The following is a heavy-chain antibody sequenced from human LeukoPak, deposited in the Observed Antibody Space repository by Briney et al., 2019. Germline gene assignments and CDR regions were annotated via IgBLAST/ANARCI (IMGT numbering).Heavy chain of an antibody. CDR3: ASNRYTTSRLDP. Sequence: PPETLSLTCTVSGGSISSYYWSWIRQPPGKGLEWIGYIYYSGSSYYNPSLKSRVTILIDGSKNQFSLKLSSVTAADTAVYYCASNRYTTSRLDPWGQGTLVTVSS. CDR2: IYYSGSS. J-gene: IGHJ5*02. V-gene: IGHV4-59*12. CDR1: GGSISSYY. D-gene: IGHD2-2*02.